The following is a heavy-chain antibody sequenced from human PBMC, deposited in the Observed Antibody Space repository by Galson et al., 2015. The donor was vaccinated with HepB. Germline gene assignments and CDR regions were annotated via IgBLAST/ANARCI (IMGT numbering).Heavy chain of an antibody. CDR2: INQDGSEK. CDR3: ARDYDPAARPQSYLDL. D-gene: IGHD3-3*01. Sequence: SLRLSCAASGFTFSRYWMNWVRQAPGKGLEWVANINQDGSEKYYVDSVKGRFTISRDNAKSSLYVQMNSLRAEDTAVYYCARDYDPAARPQSYLDLWGRGTLVTVSS. V-gene: IGHV3-7*01. J-gene: IGHJ2*01. CDR1: GFTFSRYW.